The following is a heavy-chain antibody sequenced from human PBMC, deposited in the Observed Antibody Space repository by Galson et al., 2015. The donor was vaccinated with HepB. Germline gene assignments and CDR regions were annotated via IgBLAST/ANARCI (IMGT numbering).Heavy chain of an antibody. CDR2: IITMFSTE. Sequence: SVKVSCKASGGTFSSYGFNWVRQAPGQGLEWMGGIITMFSTEDYAQKFQGRVTITADEATSTAHMELSSLRSDDTAVNYCALVGTVDLWGQGTLVTVS. J-gene: IGHJ5*02. D-gene: IGHD1-26*01. CDR3: ALVGTVDL. CDR1: GGTFSSYG. V-gene: IGHV1-69*13.